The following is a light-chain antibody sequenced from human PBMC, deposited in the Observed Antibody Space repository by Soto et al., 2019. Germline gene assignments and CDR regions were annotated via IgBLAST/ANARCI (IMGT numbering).Light chain of an antibody. CDR2: DVI. Sequence: QSVLTQPASVSGSPGQSITISCTGTSSDVGGYNYVSWYQQHPGKAPKLMIYDVINRPSGVSNRFSGSKSGNTASLTISGLQAEDEADYYCSSYRSSSTLYVFGTGTKLTVL. J-gene: IGLJ1*01. V-gene: IGLV2-14*03. CDR3: SSYRSSSTLYV. CDR1: SSDVGGYNY.